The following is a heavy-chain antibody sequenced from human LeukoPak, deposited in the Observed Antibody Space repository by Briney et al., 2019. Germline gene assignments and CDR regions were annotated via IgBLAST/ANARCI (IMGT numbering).Heavy chain of an antibody. CDR1: GYTCTGYY. CDR2: INPNSGGT. V-gene: IGHV1-2*02. Sequence: ASVNVSCKATGYTCTGYYMHWVRQAPGQGLEWMGWINPNSGGTNYAQKFQGRVTMTRDTSISTAYMELSRLRSDDTAVYYCARDFTIFGGEYYFDYWGQGTLVTVSS. CDR3: ARDFTIFGGEYYFDY. J-gene: IGHJ4*02. D-gene: IGHD3-3*01.